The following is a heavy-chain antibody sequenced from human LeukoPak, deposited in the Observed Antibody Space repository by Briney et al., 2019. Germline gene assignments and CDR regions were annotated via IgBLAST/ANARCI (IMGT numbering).Heavy chain of an antibody. Sequence: ASVKVSCKASGGTFSSYAISWVRQAPGQGLEWMGWMNPNSGNTGYAQKFQGRVTMTRNTSISTAYMELSSLRSEDTAVYYCARRRQLGKNWFDPWGQRTLVTVSS. V-gene: IGHV1-8*02. CDR3: ARRRQLGKNWFDP. CDR2: MNPNSGNT. D-gene: IGHD6-6*01. CDR1: GGTFSSYA. J-gene: IGHJ5*02.